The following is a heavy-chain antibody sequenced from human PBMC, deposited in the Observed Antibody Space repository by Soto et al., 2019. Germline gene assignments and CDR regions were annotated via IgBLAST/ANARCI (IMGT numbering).Heavy chain of an antibody. CDR1: GYTFTSYG. D-gene: IGHD1-1*01. CDR3: ARGAQLERRDYYYYGMDV. Sequence: ASVKVSCKASGYTFTSYGISWLRQAPGQGLEWMGWISAYNGNTNYAQKLQGRVTMTTDTSTSTAYMELRRLRSDDTAVYYCARGAQLERRDYYYYGMDVWGQGTTVTVSS. CDR2: ISAYNGNT. V-gene: IGHV1-18*01. J-gene: IGHJ6*02.